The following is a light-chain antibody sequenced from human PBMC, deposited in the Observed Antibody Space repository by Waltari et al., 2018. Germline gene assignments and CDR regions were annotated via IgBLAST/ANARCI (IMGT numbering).Light chain of an antibody. Sequence: QSVLTQPPSVSAAPGQRVTISCSGGSSNIGNNYVSWYRQFPGTAPKPRIYEGSERPSGIPGRFSGSKPGTSATLDITGLQAGDEADYYCGTWDSSLSGAVFGGGTHLTVL. CDR1: SSNIGNNY. CDR2: EGS. V-gene: IGLV1-51*02. CDR3: GTWDSSLSGAV. J-gene: IGLJ7*01.